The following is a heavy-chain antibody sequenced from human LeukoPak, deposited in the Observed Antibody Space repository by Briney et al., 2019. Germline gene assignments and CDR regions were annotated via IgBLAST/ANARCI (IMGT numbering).Heavy chain of an antibody. CDR1: GFTFSSYV. CDR3: TTDLLGRDGYNYGDY. J-gene: IGHJ4*02. CDR2: LSGSSDST. Sequence: GGSLRLSCATSGFTFSSYVMSWVRQAPGKGLEWVSALSGSSDSTYYADSVKGRFTISRDNSKNTLYLQMNSLKTEDTAVYYCTTDLLGRDGYNYGDYWGQGTLVTVSS. D-gene: IGHD5-24*01. V-gene: IGHV3-23*01.